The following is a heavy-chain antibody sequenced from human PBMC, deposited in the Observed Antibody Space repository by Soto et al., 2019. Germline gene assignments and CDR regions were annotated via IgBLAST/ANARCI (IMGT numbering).Heavy chain of an antibody. V-gene: IGHV4-30-4*01. CDR3: AREVGQTSSSDAFDI. D-gene: IGHD6-6*01. CDR2: IYSNGSP. J-gene: IGHJ3*02. CDR1: GGSISSGDYF. Sequence: QVHLQESGPGLVKPSETLSLTCTVSGGSISSGDYFWSWIRQPPGKGLEWIAYIYSNGSPYYNPSLKSRVTISLDTSKNQFALKLSSVTSADTAVYFCAREVGQTSSSDAFDIWGQGTMVTGSS.